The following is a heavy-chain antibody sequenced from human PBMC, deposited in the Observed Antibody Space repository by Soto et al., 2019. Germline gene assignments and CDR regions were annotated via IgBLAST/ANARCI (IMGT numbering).Heavy chain of an antibody. CDR1: GCSISSGSYY. V-gene: IGHV4-39*01. J-gene: IGHJ5*02. D-gene: IGHD5-18*01. CDR2: IYYSGST. Sequence: PSETLSLTCTVSGCSISSGSYYWGWSRQPPGKGLEWIGSIYYSGSTYYSPSLKSRVTISVDTSKNQFSLKLSSVTAADTAMYYCARPLPRGYSYRNNWFDPWGQGTLVTVSS. CDR3: ARPLPRGYSYRNNWFDP.